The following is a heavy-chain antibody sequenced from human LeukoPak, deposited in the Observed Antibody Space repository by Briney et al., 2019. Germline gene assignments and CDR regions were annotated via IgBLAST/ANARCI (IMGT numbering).Heavy chain of an antibody. J-gene: IGHJ4*02. CDR2: ISGSGGST. CDR3: AKDRQQQLVLDYFDY. V-gene: IGHV3-23*01. D-gene: IGHD6-13*01. Sequence: TGGSLRLSCAASGFTFSSYAMSWVRQAPGKGLEWVSAISGSGGSTYYADSVRGRFTISRDYSKNTLFLQMNSLRAEDTAVYYCAKDRQQQLVLDYFDYWGQGTLVTVSS. CDR1: GFTFSSYA.